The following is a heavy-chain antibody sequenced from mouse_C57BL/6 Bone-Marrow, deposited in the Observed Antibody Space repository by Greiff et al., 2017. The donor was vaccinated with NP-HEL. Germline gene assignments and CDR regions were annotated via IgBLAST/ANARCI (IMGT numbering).Heavy chain of an antibody. V-gene: IGHV5-12*01. D-gene: IGHD1-1*01. Sequence: EVHLVESGGGLVQPGGSLKLSCAASGFTFSDYYMYWVRQTPEKRLEWVAYISNGGGSTYYPDTVKGRFTIARDNAKNTLYLQMSRLKSEDTALYYCARHAYYGSSYYAMDYWGQGTSVTVSS. CDR2: ISNGGGST. CDR3: ARHAYYGSSYYAMDY. CDR1: GFTFSDYY. J-gene: IGHJ4*01.